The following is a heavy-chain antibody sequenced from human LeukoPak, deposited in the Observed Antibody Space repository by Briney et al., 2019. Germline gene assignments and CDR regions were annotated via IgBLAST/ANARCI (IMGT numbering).Heavy chain of an antibody. V-gene: IGHV3-73*01. CDR2: IRSKANNYAT. CDR3: ARGPDYYGSGTYVS. Sequence: GGSLGLSCAASGFTFSGSAMHWVRQASGKGLEWVGRIRSKANNYATAYAASVRGRFTISRDDSKNTAYLQMNSLTAEDTAVYYCARGPDYYGSGTYVSWGQGTLVTVSS. J-gene: IGHJ5*02. CDR1: GFTFSGSA. D-gene: IGHD3-10*01.